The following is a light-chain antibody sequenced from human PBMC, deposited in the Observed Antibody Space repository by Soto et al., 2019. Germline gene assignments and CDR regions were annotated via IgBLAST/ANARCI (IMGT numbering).Light chain of an antibody. V-gene: IGLV2-14*03. CDR3: SSYGGVSAPVL. CDR1: SSDVGGYNY. Sequence: QSALTQPASVSGSPGQSITISCTGTSSDVGGYNYVSWYQHHPGKAPKLMIYDVSHRPSGVSNRFSGSKSGNTASLTISGLQAEDEADYYCSSYGGVSAPVLFGGGTQLPV. CDR2: DVS. J-gene: IGLJ3*02.